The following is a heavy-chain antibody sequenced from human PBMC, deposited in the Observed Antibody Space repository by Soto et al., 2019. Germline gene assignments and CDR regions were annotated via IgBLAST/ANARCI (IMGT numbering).Heavy chain of an antibody. D-gene: IGHD5-18*01. CDR2: ISSDGGTM. J-gene: IGHJ4*02. V-gene: IGHV3-48*01. CDR3: ARERWGGRSYGLAY. Sequence: GGSLRLSCAASGFTFSSYAMNWVRQAPGKGLEWISYISSDGGTMYYADSVKGRFTISRDNANNSLYLRMNSLRGEDTAVYYCARERWGGRSYGLAYWGQGTLVTVSS. CDR1: GFTFSSYA.